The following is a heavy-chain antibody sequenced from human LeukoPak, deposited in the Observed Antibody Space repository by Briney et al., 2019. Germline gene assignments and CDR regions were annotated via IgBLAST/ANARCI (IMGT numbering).Heavy chain of an antibody. V-gene: IGHV1-18*04. CDR2: ISGYTGNT. CDR1: GYTFTSCY. D-gene: IGHD3-10*01. CDR3: ARSSWFGGRSEWRWFDP. Sequence: ASVKVSCETSGYTFTSCYMHWVRQAPGQGLEWMGWISGYTGNTNYAQNLQGRVTMTTDTSTSTAYMELRSLRSDDTALYYCARSSWFGGRSEWRWFDPWGQGTLVTVSS. J-gene: IGHJ5*02.